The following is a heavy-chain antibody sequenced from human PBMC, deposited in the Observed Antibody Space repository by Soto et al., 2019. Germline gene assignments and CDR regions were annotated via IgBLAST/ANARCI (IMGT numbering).Heavy chain of an antibody. V-gene: IGHV3-30-3*01. CDR3: ARGPYFDWHFDY. J-gene: IGHJ4*02. CDR1: GFTFSSYA. D-gene: IGHD3-9*01. CDR2: ISYDGSNK. Sequence: QVQLVESGGGVVQPGRSLRLSCAASGFTFSSYAMHWVRQAPGKGLGWVAVISYDGSNKYYADSVKGRFTISRDNSKNTLYLQMNSLRAEDTAVYYCARGPYFDWHFDYWGQGTLVTVSS.